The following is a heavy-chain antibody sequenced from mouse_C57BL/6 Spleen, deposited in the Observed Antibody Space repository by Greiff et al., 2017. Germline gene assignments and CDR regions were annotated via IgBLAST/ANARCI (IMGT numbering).Heavy chain of an antibody. CDR2: IYPGDGDT. V-gene: IGHV1-82*01. J-gene: IGHJ4*01. CDR1: GYAFSSSW. D-gene: IGHD2-5*01. Sequence: QVQLKESGPELVKPGASVKISCKASGYAFSSSWMNWVKQRPGKGLEWIGRIYPGDGDTNYNGKFKGKATVTADKSSSTAYMQLSSLTSEDYAVYFCARSGAYYSNDDAMDYWGQGTSVTVSS. CDR3: ARSGAYYSNDDAMDY.